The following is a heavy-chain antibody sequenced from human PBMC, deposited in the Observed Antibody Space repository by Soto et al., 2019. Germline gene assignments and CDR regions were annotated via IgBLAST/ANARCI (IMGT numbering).Heavy chain of an antibody. V-gene: IGHV2-5*02. CDR2: INWDDDK. Sequence: GLDLEWLALINWDDDKSYSPSLKSRLTITKDTSKNQVVLTMINMDPVDTATYYCTHRGYSSSRGFDYWGQGILVTVSS. CDR3: THRGYSSSRGFDY. J-gene: IGHJ4*02. D-gene: IGHD5-12*01.